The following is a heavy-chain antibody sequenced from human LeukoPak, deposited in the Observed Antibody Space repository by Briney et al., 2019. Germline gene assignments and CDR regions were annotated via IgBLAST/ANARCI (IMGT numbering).Heavy chain of an antibody. CDR2: ISGSGGST. V-gene: IGHV3-23*01. J-gene: IGHJ4*02. Sequence: SGGSLRLSCAASGFTFTNYAMSWVRQAPGKGLEWVSAISGSGGSTYYADSVKGRFTISRDNSKNTLYLQMNSLRAEDTAVYYCAKESGYSYASPFDYWGQGTLVTVSS. D-gene: IGHD5-12*01. CDR1: GFTFTNYA. CDR3: AKESGYSYASPFDY.